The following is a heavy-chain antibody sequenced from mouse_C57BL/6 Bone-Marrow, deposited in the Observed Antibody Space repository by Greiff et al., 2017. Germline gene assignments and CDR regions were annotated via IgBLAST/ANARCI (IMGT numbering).Heavy chain of an antibody. CDR3: ARLLRDCYLDY. CDR1: GYTFTSYW. Sequence: QVQLQQPGAELVKPGASVKLSCKASGYTFTSYWMHWVKQRPGQGLEWIGMIHPNRGSTNYNEKFKSKATLTVDKSSSTAYMQLSSLASEDSAVYYVARLLRDCYLDYWGQGTPLTVSS. CDR2: IHPNRGST. V-gene: IGHV1-64*01. D-gene: IGHD1-1*01. J-gene: IGHJ2*01.